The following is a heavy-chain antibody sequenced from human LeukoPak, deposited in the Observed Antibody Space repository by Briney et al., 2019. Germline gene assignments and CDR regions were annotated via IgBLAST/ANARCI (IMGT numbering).Heavy chain of an antibody. CDR3: AQGVVPDY. CDR2: ISGSGGST. J-gene: IGHJ4*02. CDR1: GFTVSSNY. V-gene: IGHV3-23*01. Sequence: GGSLRLSCAASGFTVSSNYMSWVRQAPGKGLEWVSAISGSGGSTYYADSVKGRFTISRDNSKNTLYLQMNSLRAEDTAVYYCAQGVVPDYWGQGTLVTVSS. D-gene: IGHD2-15*01.